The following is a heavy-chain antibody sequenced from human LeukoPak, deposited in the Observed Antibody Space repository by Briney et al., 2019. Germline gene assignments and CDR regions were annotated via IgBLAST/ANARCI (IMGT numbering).Heavy chain of an antibody. V-gene: IGHV3-23*01. CDR2: IRGSGGST. CDR3: ARDSPTKYCSSTSCYRVDFDY. Sequence: PGGSLRLSCAASGFTFSSYAMSWVRQAPGKGLEWVSAIRGSGGSTYYADSVKGRFTISRDNSKNTLYLQMNSLRPEDTAVYYCARDSPTKYCSSTSCYRVDFDYWGQGTLVTVSS. D-gene: IGHD2-2*01. CDR1: GFTFSSYA. J-gene: IGHJ4*02.